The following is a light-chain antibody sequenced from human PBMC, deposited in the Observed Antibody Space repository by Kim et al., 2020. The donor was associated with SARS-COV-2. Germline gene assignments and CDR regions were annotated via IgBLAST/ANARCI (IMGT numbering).Light chain of an antibody. CDR2: DVS. CDR1: SSDVGGHNY. Sequence: GQSITISCTGTSSDVGGHNYVCWYQQHPGQAPKLMIYDVSSRPSGVSNRFSGSKSGNTASLTISGLQAEDEADYYCSSYTSSSTWVFGGGTKLTVL. V-gene: IGLV2-14*03. CDR3: SSYTSSSTWV. J-gene: IGLJ3*02.